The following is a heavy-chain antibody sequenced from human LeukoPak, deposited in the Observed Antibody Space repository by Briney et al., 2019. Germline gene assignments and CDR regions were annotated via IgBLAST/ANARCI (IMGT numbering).Heavy chain of an antibody. CDR1: GFTFSSYR. D-gene: IGHD5-24*01. J-gene: IGHJ4*02. CDR3: ASEMAYYFDY. Sequence: GGSLRLSCAASGFTFSSYRMNWVRQAPGKGLEWVSYISSSSSTIYYADSVKGRFTISRDNAKNSLYLQMNSLRAEDTAVYYCASEMAYYFDYWGQGTLVTVSS. CDR2: ISSSSSTI. V-gene: IGHV3-48*04.